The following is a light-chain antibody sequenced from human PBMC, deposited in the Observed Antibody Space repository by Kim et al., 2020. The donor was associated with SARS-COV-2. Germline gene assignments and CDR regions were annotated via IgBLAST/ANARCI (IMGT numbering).Light chain of an antibody. Sequence: GQSITIAYAETSNDIGAYNYVSWYQQHPGKAPKLVIYAVSKRPSGVSDRFSGSKSGNTASLTISGLQAEDEADYYCSSFITSSAWVFGGGTQLTVL. CDR2: AVS. CDR1: SNDIGAYNY. CDR3: SSFITSSAWV. J-gene: IGLJ3*02. V-gene: IGLV2-14*04.